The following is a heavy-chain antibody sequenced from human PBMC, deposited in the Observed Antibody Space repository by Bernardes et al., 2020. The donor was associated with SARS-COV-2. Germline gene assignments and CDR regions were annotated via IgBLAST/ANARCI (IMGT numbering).Heavy chain of an antibody. CDR1: GGSISSNSYY. CDR3: ARHTVGTMMEY. CDR2: IYYSGGT. V-gene: IGHV4-39*01. J-gene: IGHJ4*02. Sequence: SETLSLTCTVSGGSISSNSYYWGWIRQPPGKGLEWIGRIYYSGGTSYNPSLKSRVTISVDASKNQFSLKLSSVTAADTAVYYCARHTVGTMMEYWGQGTLVTVSS. D-gene: IGHD5-12*01.